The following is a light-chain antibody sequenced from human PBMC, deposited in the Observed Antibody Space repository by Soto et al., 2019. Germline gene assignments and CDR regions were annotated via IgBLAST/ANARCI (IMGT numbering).Light chain of an antibody. J-gene: IGKJ1*01. CDR2: DAS. CDR3: QQYNSYSWT. V-gene: IGKV1-5*01. Sequence: DIQLPQSPPPLSESTGARGSVXCRSSQSIRSWLAWYQQKPVKAPKLLIYDASSLESGVPSRFSGSGSGTEFTLTICSLQPDDFAPYYCQQYNSYSWTFGQGTKVDIK. CDR1: QSIRSW.